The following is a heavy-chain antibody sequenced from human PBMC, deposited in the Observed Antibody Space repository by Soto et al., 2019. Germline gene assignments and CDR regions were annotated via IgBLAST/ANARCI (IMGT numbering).Heavy chain of an antibody. CDR3: ARKHSGSSWFDP. CDR2: ISTYNGNT. J-gene: IGHJ5*02. D-gene: IGHD6-6*01. CDR1: GYTFTTYG. Sequence: ASVKVSCKASGYTFTTYGISWVRQAPGQGLEWMGWISTYNGNTNYAQKLQGRVTMTTDTSTSTAYMDLRSLRSDDTAVYYCARKHSGSSWFDPWGQGTLVTVSS. V-gene: IGHV1-18*01.